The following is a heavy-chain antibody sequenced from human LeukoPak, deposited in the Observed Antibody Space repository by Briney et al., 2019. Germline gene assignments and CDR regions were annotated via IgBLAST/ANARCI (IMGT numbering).Heavy chain of an antibody. CDR2: IYTSGST. V-gene: IGHV4-4*07. D-gene: IGHD6-19*01. CDR3: ARVKGSSGWYRDAFDI. Sequence: SETLSLTCTVSGGSISSYYWSWIRQPAGKGLEWIGRIYTSGSTNYNPSLKSRVPMSVDTSKNQFSLKLSSVTAADTAVYYCARVKGSSGWYRDAFDIWGQGTMVTVSS. CDR1: GGSISSYY. J-gene: IGHJ3*02.